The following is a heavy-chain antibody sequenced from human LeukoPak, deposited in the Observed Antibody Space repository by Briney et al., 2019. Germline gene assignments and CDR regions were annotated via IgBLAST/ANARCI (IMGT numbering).Heavy chain of an antibody. CDR1: GYTLTELS. V-gene: IGHV1-8*01. CDR3: ARGLGVRGVISHYYYYYYMDV. CDR2: MNPNSGNT. Sequence: ASVKVSCKVSGYTLTELSMHWVRQATGQGLEWMGWMNPNSGNTGYAQKFQGRVTMTRNTSISTAYMELSSLRSEDTAVYYCARGLGVRGVISHYYYYYYMDVWGKGTTVTISS. D-gene: IGHD3-10*01. J-gene: IGHJ6*03.